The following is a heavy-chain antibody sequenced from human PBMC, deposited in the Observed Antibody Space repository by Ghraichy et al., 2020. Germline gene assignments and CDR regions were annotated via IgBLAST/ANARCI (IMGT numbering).Heavy chain of an antibody. J-gene: IGHJ4*02. CDR3: ARVADGDFDS. D-gene: IGHD4-17*01. Sequence: SETLSLTCAVSGGSFTSTKWWSWVRQPPGKGLEWIGEIYHSGSTTYNPSLKCRVTISVDKAKNQFSLKLTSVTAADSAVYYCARVADGDFDSWGPGTLVTVSS. CDR2: IYHSGST. CDR1: GGSFTSTKW. V-gene: IGHV4-4*02.